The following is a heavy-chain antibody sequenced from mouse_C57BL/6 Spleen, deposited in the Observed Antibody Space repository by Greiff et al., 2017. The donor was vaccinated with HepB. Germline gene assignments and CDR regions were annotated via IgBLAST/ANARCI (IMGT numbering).Heavy chain of an antibody. CDR2: IDPETGGT. V-gene: IGHV1-15*01. Sequence: VKLVESGAELVRPGASVTLSCKASGYTFTDYEMHWVKQTPVHGLEWIGAIDPETGGTAYNQKFKGKAILTADKSSSTSYMELRSLTSEDSAVYYCTENYAMDYWGQGTSVTVSS. CDR1: GYTFTDYE. J-gene: IGHJ4*01. CDR3: TENYAMDY.